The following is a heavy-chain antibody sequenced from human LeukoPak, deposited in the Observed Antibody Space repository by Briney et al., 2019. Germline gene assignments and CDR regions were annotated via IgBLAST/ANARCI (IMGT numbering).Heavy chain of an antibody. V-gene: IGHV1-69*05. CDR3: ARDQGSGWYQNERPLHRGSFDY. Sequence: SVKVSCKASGGTFSSYAISWVRQAPGQGLEWMGRIIPIFGTANYAQKFHGRVTITTDESTSTAYMELSSLRSEDTAVYYCARDQGSGWYQNERPLHRGSFDYWGQGTLVTVSS. CDR1: GGTFSSYA. D-gene: IGHD6-19*01. J-gene: IGHJ4*02. CDR2: IIPIFGTA.